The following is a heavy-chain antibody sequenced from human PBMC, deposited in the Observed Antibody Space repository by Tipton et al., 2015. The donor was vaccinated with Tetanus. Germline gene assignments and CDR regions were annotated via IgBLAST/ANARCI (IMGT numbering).Heavy chain of an antibody. CDR2: ISGLGRTT. Sequence: SLRLSCTASGFTFDKYAMNWVRQAPGKGLEWVSGISGLGRTTYYADSVKGRFTISRDSSESTLYLQMNSLRPEDTAVYFCAKDYSSSSWTWSRRYFDLWGRGTLVAVSS. V-gene: IGHV3-23*01. D-gene: IGHD6-6*01. CDR3: AKDYSSSSWTWSRRYFDL. CDR1: GFTFDKYA. J-gene: IGHJ2*01.